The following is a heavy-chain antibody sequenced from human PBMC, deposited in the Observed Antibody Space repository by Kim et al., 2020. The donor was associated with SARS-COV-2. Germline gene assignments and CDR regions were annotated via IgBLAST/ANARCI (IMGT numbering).Heavy chain of an antibody. CDR3: VRQGGDY. J-gene: IGHJ4*02. D-gene: IGHD3-16*01. V-gene: IGHV3-73*01. Sequence: AASVQGRFTSSRDDSKNTAYLQMDSLKTEDTAVYYCVRQGGDYWGQGTLVTVSS.